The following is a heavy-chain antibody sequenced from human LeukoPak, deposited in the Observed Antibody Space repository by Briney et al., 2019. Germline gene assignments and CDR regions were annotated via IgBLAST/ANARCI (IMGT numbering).Heavy chain of an antibody. CDR1: AFTFSNYG. CDR2: ISSSSTTK. CDR3: ARSMRTGITMVRGVTDY. J-gene: IGHJ4*02. V-gene: IGHV3-48*01. D-gene: IGHD3-10*01. Sequence: GGSLRLSCAASAFTFSNYGMNWVRQTPGKGLEWVSYISSSSTTKSYADSVKGRFTISGDNAKNSLYLQMNSLRAEDTAVYYCARSMRTGITMVRGVTDYWGQGTLVTVSS.